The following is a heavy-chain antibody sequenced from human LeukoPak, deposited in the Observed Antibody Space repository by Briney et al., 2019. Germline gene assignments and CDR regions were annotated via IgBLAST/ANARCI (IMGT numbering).Heavy chain of an antibody. CDR1: GGTFSSST. V-gene: IGHV1-69*02. J-gene: IGHJ5*02. CDR2: ITPMIDIV. Sequence: SVKVSCKASGGTFSSSTISWVRQAPGQGLEWMGKITPMIDIVRHAQKFQGGVTISADKSTSTACMELRSLRSEDTAVYYCARGGDWYFPWGPGTLVTVSS. D-gene: IGHD2-21*02. CDR3: ARGGDWYFP.